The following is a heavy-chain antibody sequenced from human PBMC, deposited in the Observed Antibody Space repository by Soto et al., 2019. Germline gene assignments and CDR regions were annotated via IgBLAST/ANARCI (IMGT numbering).Heavy chain of an antibody. Sequence: QVQLVESGGGVVQPGRSLRLSCAASGFTFSSYGMHWVRQAPGKGLEWVAVISYDGSNKYYADSVKGRFTISRDNSKNTLYLQMNSLRAEDTAVYYCAKEVGQWLVSDIWGQGTIVTVSS. CDR3: AKEVGQWLVSDI. CDR1: GFTFSSYG. D-gene: IGHD6-19*01. J-gene: IGHJ3*02. V-gene: IGHV3-30*18. CDR2: ISYDGSNK.